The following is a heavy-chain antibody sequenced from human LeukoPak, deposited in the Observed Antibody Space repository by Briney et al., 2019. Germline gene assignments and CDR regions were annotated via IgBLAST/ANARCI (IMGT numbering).Heavy chain of an antibody. D-gene: IGHD2-8*01. V-gene: IGHV4-59*01. CDR1: GDSISTTY. J-gene: IGHJ6*03. Sequence: PSETLSLTCTVSGDSISTTYWSWIRQSPGKGLDWIGYISDSGNTDYNPSLKSRVTISVDTSKNQFSLKVRSVTAAGTAVYYCAREMGKHYYYYYMDVWGKGTTVTVSS. CDR3: AREMGKHYYYYYMDV. CDR2: ISDSGNT.